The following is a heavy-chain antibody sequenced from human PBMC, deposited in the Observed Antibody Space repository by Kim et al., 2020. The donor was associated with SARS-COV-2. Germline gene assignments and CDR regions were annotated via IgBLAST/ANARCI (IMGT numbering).Heavy chain of an antibody. V-gene: IGHV3-9*01. D-gene: IGHD3-22*01. J-gene: IGHJ6*02. CDR3: AKDIDSSGYCYYGMDV. Sequence: DSVKGRFTISRDNAKNSLYLQMNSLRAEDTALYYCAKDIDSSGYCYYGMDVWGQGTTVTVSS.